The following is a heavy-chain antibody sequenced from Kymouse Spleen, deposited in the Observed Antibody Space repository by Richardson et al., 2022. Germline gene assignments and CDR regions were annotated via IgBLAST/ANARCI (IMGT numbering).Heavy chain of an antibody. D-gene: IGHD3-3*01. V-gene: IGHV3-15*01. Sequence: EVQLVESGGGLVKPGGSLRLSCAASGFTFSNAWMSWVRQAPGKGLEWVGRIKSKTDGGTTDYAAPVKGRFTISRDDSKNTLYLQMNSLKTEDTAVYYCTTIFGVVIPHYYYGMDVWGQGTTVTVSS. CDR1: GFTFSNAW. J-gene: IGHJ6*02. CDR2: IKSKTDGGTT. CDR3: TTIFGVVIPHYYYGMDV.